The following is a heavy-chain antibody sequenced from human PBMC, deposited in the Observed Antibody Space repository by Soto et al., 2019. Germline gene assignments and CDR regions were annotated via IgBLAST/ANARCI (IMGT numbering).Heavy chain of an antibody. V-gene: IGHV4-34*01. CDR1: GGSFSGYY. Sequence: PSETLSLTCAVYGGSFSGYYWSWIRQPPGKGLEWIGEINHSGSTNYNPSLKSRVTISVDTSKNQFSLKLSSVTAADTAVYYCARIRDIVLMVYGEFDSWGQGTLVTVSS. D-gene: IGHD2-8*01. CDR3: ARIRDIVLMVYGEFDS. CDR2: INHSGST. J-gene: IGHJ4*02.